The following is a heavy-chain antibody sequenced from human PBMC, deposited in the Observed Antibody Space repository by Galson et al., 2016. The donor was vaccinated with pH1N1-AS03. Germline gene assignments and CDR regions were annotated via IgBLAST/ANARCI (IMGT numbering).Heavy chain of an antibody. CDR3: ARGPASDSNYWFPPPDY. J-gene: IGHJ4*02. CDR2: ISGNGVST. V-gene: IGHV3-64*01. Sequence: SLRLSCAASGFTFSSYAMYWVRQAPGKGLEYVSAISGNGVSTYYANSVKGRFTISRDNSKNTLYLQMGSLRAEDMAVYYCARGPASDSNYWFPPPDYWGKGTLVAVSS. D-gene: IGHD2-8*02. CDR1: GFTFSSYA.